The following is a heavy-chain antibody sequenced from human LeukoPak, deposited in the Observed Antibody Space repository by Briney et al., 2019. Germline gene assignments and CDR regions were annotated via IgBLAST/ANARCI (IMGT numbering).Heavy chain of an antibody. CDR2: IIPIFGTA. V-gene: IGHV1-69*05. Sequence: ASVRVSCKASGGTFSSYAISWVRQAPGQGFEWMGGIIPIFGTANYAQKFQGRVTITTDESTSTAYMELSSLRSEDTAVYYCATLPYYCSSTSCYSRWGFDPWGQGTLVTVSS. CDR3: ATLPYYCSSTSCYSRWGFDP. J-gene: IGHJ5*02. CDR1: GGTFSSYA. D-gene: IGHD2-2*02.